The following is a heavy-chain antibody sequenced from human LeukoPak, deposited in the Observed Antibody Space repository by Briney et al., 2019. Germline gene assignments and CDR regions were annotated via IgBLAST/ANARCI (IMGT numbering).Heavy chain of an antibody. J-gene: IGHJ4*02. CDR1: GFTFSSCW. Sequence: GGSLRLPCAASGFTFSSCWMHWVRQAPGKGLVWVSRINSDGSSTSYADSVKGRFTISRDNAKNTLYLQMNSLRAEDTAVYHCARNVLPGYFDYWGQGTLVTVSS. V-gene: IGHV3-74*01. CDR2: INSDGSST. D-gene: IGHD2-15*01. CDR3: ARNVLPGYFDY.